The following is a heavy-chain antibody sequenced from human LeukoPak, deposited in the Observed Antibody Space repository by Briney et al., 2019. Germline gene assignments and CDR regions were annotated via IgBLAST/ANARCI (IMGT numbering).Heavy chain of an antibody. J-gene: IGHJ6*03. CDR2: IKSKTDGGTT. CDR1: GFTFSNAW. Sequence: PGGSLRLSCAASGFTFSNAWMSWVRQAPGKGLEWVGRIKSKTDGGTTDYAAPVKGRFTISRDDSKNTLYLQMNSLKTEDTAVYYCTTGSNYYGSGSPLMDVWGKGTTVTVSS. D-gene: IGHD3-10*01. V-gene: IGHV3-15*01. CDR3: TTGSNYYGSGSPLMDV.